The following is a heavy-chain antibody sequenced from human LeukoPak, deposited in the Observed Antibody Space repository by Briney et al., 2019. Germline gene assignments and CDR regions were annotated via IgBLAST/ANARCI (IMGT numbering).Heavy chain of an antibody. J-gene: IGHJ6*04. CDR3: ARAHIVVPAATSRNYGMDV. CDR2: IIPIFGTA. Sequence: ASVKVSCKASGGTFSSYAISWVRQAPGQGLEWMGGIIPIFGTANYAQKFQGRVTITADESTSTACMELSSLRSEDTAVYYCARAHIVVPAATSRNYGMDVWGKGTTVTVSS. CDR1: GGTFSSYA. V-gene: IGHV1-69*13. D-gene: IGHD2-2*01.